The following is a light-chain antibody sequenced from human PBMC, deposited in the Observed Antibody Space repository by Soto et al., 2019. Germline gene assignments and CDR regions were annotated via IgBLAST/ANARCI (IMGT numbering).Light chain of an antibody. Sequence: AIRMTQSPSSFSASTGDRVTITCRASQDISSYLAWYQQKPGKAPKLLIYAASTLQSGVPSRFSGSGSGTNFTPPIRRLQFEDFATYYCQPYYSYPHTFGQGNKVEIK. J-gene: IGKJ1*01. CDR2: AAS. CDR3: QPYYSYPHT. CDR1: QDISSY. V-gene: IGKV1-8*01.